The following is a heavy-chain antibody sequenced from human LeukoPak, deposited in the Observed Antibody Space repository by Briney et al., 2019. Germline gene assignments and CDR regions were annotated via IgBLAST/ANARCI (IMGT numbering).Heavy chain of an antibody. CDR2: IYYSGST. J-gene: IGHJ3*02. CDR1: GGSISSYY. Sequence: SETLSLTCIVSGGSISSYYWSWIRQPPGKGPEWIGYIYYSGSTNYNPSLKSRVTISVDTSKNQFSLKLSSVTAADTAVYYCARGRPAPFDIWGQGTMVTVSS. V-gene: IGHV4-59*01. CDR3: ARGRPAPFDI.